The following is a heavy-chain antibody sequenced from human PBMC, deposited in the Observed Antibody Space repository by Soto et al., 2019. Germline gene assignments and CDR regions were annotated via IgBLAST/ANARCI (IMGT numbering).Heavy chain of an antibody. V-gene: IGHV3-21*06. CDR3: ARESEDLTSNFDY. Sequence: GGSLRVSCAASGFIFTRYSMNWVRQAPGKGLEWVSSISSTTNYIYYGDSMKGRFTISRDNAKNSLYLEMNSLRAEDTAVYYCARESEDLTSNFDYWGQGTLVTVSS. J-gene: IGHJ4*02. CDR1: GFIFTRYS. CDR2: ISSTTNYI.